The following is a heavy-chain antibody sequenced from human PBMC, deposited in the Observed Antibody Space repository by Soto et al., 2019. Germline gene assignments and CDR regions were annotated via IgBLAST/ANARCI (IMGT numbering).Heavy chain of an antibody. V-gene: IGHV1-45*02. CDR2: IAPFSGDV. Sequence: QMQLVQSGAEVKKTGPTVTVSCKALGNTFTYRYLHWVRQPPGQALEWMGWIAPFSGDVHYAQKCQERVSITRDRSSNTAYMGMSRLRSEDPDMYYCAGGGAGSGRFTWALPDHWGEGALVTVSS. CDR1: GNTFTYRY. D-gene: IGHD3-10*01. CDR3: AGGGAGSGRFTWALPDH. J-gene: IGHJ4*02.